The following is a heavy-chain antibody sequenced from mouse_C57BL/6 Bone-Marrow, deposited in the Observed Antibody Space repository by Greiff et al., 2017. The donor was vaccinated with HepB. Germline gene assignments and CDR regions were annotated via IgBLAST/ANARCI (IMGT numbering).Heavy chain of an antibody. J-gene: IGHJ1*03. CDR3: ARFRYYGSTYWYFDV. CDR2: IDPSDSYT. Sequence: QVQLQQPGAELVKPGASVKVSCKASGYTFTSYWMHWVKQRPGQGLEWIGVIDPSDSYTNYNQKFKGKATLTVHTSSSTAYMQLSSLTSEDSAVYYCARFRYYGSTYWYFDVWGTGTTVTVSS. CDR1: GYTFTSYW. V-gene: IGHV1-59*01. D-gene: IGHD1-1*01.